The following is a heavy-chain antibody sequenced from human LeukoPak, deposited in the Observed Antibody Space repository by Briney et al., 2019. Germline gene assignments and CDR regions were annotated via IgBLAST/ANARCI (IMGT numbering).Heavy chain of an antibody. CDR3: ARALGYSSSWYGSYYFDY. CDR2: IYYSGST. J-gene: IGHJ4*02. Sequence: SETLSLACAVFGGSFTDYYWSWIRQPPGKGLEWIGYIYYSGSTNYNPSLKSRVTISVDTSKNQFSLKLSSVTAADTAVYYCARALGYSSSWYGSYYFDYWGQGTLVTVSS. D-gene: IGHD6-13*01. V-gene: IGHV4-59*01. CDR1: GGSFTDYY.